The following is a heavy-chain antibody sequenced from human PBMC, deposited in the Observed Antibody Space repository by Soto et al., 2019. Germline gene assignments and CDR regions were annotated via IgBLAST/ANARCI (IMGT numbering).Heavy chain of an antibody. D-gene: IGHD5-18*01. CDR3: ARRYGPCFDY. CDR2: TYYSGST. J-gene: IGHJ4*02. CDR1: GGSISSYY. Sequence: SETLSLTCTVSGGSISSYYWSWIRQPPGKGLEWIGYTYYSGSTNYNPSLKSRVTISVDTSKNQFSLKLSSVTAADTAVYYCARRYGPCFDYWGQGTLVTVSS. V-gene: IGHV4-59*08.